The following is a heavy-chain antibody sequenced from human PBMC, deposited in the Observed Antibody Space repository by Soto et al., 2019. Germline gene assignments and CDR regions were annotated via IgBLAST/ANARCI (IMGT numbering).Heavy chain of an antibody. CDR1: GFTFTKAW. CDR2: IKTKADGGTT. J-gene: IGHJ4*02. V-gene: IGHV3-15*01. D-gene: IGHD1-26*01. Sequence: GGSLRLSCAASGFTFTKAWMSWVRQAPGKGLEWVGRIKTKADGGTTDYAAPAKGRFTISRDDSKNTLFLQMNTLKTEDAAVYYCTTASGSYYDGEDYWGQGTLVTVSS. CDR3: TTASGSYYDGEDY.